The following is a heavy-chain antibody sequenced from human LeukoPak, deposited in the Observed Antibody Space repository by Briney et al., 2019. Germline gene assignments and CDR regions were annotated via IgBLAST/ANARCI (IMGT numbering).Heavy chain of an antibody. CDR1: GFIFDDYA. D-gene: IGHD2-2*01. V-gene: IGHV3-20*04. CDR2: INWMGGST. Sequence: GGSLRLSCEASGFIFDDYAMSWVRQAPGKGLEWVSGINWMGGSTGYEDSVKGRFTISRDNAKKTLYLQMNTLRAEDTALYFCARVPLPAAMQKYYHHYYMDVWGKGTTVTVSS. CDR3: ARVPLPAAMQKYYHHYYMDV. J-gene: IGHJ6*03.